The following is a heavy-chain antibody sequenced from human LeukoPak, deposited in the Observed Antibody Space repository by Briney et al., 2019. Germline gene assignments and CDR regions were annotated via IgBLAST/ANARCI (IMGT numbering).Heavy chain of an antibody. D-gene: IGHD1-14*01. J-gene: IGHJ4*02. Sequence: SETLSFTCAVSGVPIASHSWWSWVRQPPGKGLEWIGEIYHTGGANYKPSLKSRVTMSVDTSNNHFSLKLTSVTAADTAVYFCAYNRDFALDNWGQGTLVTVSS. V-gene: IGHV4/OR15-8*01. CDR2: IYHTGGA. CDR3: AYNRDFALDN. CDR1: GVPIASHSW.